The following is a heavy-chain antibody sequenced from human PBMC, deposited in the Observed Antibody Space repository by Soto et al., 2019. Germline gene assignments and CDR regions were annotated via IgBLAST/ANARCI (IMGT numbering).Heavy chain of an antibody. Sequence: QITLKESGPTLVKPTQTLTLTCTFSGFSLTTRGVGVGWIRQPPGKALECLALIYWDDDKRSSPSLQSRLSSTKDTSKNQVVLTMTNVDPVDTATYYCAHIPNYYQYDWFDPWGQGTLVSVSS. CDR3: AHIPNYYQYDWFDP. J-gene: IGHJ5*02. D-gene: IGHD3-16*01. V-gene: IGHV2-5*02. CDR1: GFSLTTRGVG. CDR2: IYWDDDK.